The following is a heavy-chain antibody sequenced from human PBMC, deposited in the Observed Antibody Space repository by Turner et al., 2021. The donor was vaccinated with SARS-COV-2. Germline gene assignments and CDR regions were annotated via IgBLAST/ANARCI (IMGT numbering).Heavy chain of an antibody. V-gene: IGHV3-9*01. Sequence: VQLVASGGGLVQASRSLRRPCAAPGFTFDDYAMHWVRQAAGKGLEWVSGSSWNSDNIGYADSVKGRFTISRDNAKKSQDLQMNSLRAEDTALYYCAKDMLGNYYYYGMDVWGQGTTVTVSS. J-gene: IGHJ6*02. CDR3: AKDMLGNYYYYGMDV. D-gene: IGHD1-26*01. CDR2: SSWNSDNI. CDR1: GFTFDDYA.